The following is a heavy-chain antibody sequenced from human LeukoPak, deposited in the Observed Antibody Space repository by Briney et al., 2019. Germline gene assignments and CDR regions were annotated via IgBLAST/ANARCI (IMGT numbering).Heavy chain of an antibody. J-gene: IGHJ4*02. Sequence: GSLRLSCAASGFTFSSYAMSWVRQPPGKGLEWIGEINHSGSTNYNPSLKSRVTISVDTSKNQFSLKLSSVTAADTAVYYCARGGVTTTFGYWGQGTLVTVSS. D-gene: IGHD2-21*02. CDR2: INHSGST. CDR3: ARGGVTTTFGY. V-gene: IGHV4-34*01. CDR1: GFTFSSYA.